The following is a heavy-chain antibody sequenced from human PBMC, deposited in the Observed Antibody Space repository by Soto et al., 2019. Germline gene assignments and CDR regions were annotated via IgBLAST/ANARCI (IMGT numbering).Heavy chain of an antibody. D-gene: IGHD1-7*01. Sequence: EVQLVESGGGLVQPGGSLKLSCAASGFTFSDSAMHWVRQASGKGLEWVGRIRSKTNNYATAYAASVKGRFTISRDDSKNTAYLQSNSLKTEDTAVYYCTRNWDYGLDSWGQGTLVTVSS. V-gene: IGHV3-73*01. CDR2: IRSKTNNYAT. J-gene: IGHJ4*02. CDR3: TRNWDYGLDS. CDR1: GFTFSDSA.